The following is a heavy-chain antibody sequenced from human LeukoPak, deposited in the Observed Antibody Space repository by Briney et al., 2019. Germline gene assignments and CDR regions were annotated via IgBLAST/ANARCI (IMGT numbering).Heavy chain of an antibody. D-gene: IGHD3-22*01. J-gene: IGHJ4*02. CDR1: GGSLNGYY. V-gene: IGHV4-34*01. CDR2: INHSGST. CDR3: AKDGLDHDNSGYWR. Sequence: SETLSLTCAVYGGSLNGYYWSWIRQPPGKGLEWIGEINHSGSTNYNPSLTSRVTISIDTSMNQFSLRLRSVTATDTAVYYCAKDGLDHDNSGYWRWGQGTLVTVSS.